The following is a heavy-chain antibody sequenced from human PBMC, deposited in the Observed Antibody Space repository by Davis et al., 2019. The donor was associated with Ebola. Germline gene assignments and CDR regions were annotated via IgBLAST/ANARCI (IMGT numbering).Heavy chain of an antibody. V-gene: IGHV4-4*07. Sequence: PSETLSLTCTVSGGSISNYYWSWIRQPPGKGLEWIGRTHTSGSTNYNPSLKSRVTLSLDTSKNQFSLKLTSVTAADTAVYYCARADGYSYGFGFDYWGQGTLVTVSS. CDR2: THTSGST. CDR1: GGSISNYY. D-gene: IGHD5-18*01. CDR3: ARADGYSYGFGFDY. J-gene: IGHJ4*02.